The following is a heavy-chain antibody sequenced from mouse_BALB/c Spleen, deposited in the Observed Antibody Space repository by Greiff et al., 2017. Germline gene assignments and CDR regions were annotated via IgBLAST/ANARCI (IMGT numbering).Heavy chain of an antibody. Sequence: QVQLQQSGAELVRPGSSVKISCKASGYAFSSYWMNWVKQRPGQGLEWIGQIYPGDGDTNYNGKFKGKATLTADKSSSTAYMQLSSLTSEDSAVYFCARARYDRNFDVWGAGTTVTVAS. V-gene: IGHV1-80*01. CDR3: ARARYDRNFDV. J-gene: IGHJ1*01. D-gene: IGHD2-14*01. CDR2: IYPGDGDT. CDR1: GYAFSSYW.